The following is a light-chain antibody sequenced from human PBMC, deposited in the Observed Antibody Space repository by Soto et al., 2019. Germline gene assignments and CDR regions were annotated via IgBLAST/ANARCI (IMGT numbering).Light chain of an antibody. CDR1: SG. CDR3: SSYKGNNIFVV. CDR2: EIT. Sequence: QSALTQPPSASGSPGQSVTISCIGASGVSWYQQHPGKAPKLLIYEITKRPSGVPDRFSGSKSGNTASLTASGLQAEDEADYYCSSYKGNNIFVVFGGGTKLTVL. V-gene: IGLV2-8*01. J-gene: IGLJ2*01.